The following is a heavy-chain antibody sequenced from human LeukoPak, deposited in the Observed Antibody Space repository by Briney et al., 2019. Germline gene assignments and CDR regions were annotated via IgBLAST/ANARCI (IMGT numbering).Heavy chain of an antibody. D-gene: IGHD4-23*01. V-gene: IGHV3-11*01. CDR3: ARGKYGGNSVGY. Sequence: GGSLRLSCAASGFSVGNNYMSWIRQAPGKGLEWVSYISSSGSTIYYADSVKGRFTISRDNAKNSLYLQMNSLRAEDTAVYYCARGKYGGNSVGYWGQGTLVTVSS. CDR1: GFSVGNNY. J-gene: IGHJ4*02. CDR2: ISSSGSTI.